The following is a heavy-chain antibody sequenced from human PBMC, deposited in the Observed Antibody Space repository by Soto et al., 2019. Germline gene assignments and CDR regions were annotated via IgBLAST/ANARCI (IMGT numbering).Heavy chain of an antibody. Sequence: EVQLVESGGGLVQPGGSLRLSCAASGFTFSSYEMNWVRQAPGKGLEWVSYISSSGSTIYYADSVKGRFTISRDNAKKSLYLQMNSLRAGDTAVYYCAWGQYSSGGGYFDYWGQETLVTVSS. D-gene: IGHD6-19*01. V-gene: IGHV3-48*03. CDR3: AWGQYSSGGGYFDY. J-gene: IGHJ4*02. CDR2: ISSSGSTI. CDR1: GFTFSSYE.